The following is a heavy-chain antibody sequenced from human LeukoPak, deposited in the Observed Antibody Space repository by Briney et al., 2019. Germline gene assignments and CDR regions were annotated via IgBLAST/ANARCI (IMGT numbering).Heavy chain of an antibody. V-gene: IGHV3-30*02. J-gene: IGHJ4*02. Sequence: GGSLRLSCAASGFTFSSYGMHWVRQAPGKGLEWVAFIRYDGSNKYYADSVKGRFTISRDNSKNTLYLQMNSLRAEDTAVYYCARDPTDYYDSREHVGYFDYWGQGTLVTVSS. CDR3: ARDPTDYYDSREHVGYFDY. CDR2: IRYDGSNK. D-gene: IGHD3-22*01. CDR1: GFTFSSYG.